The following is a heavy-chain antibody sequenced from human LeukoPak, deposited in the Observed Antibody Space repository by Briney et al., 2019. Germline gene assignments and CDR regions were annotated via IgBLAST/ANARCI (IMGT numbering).Heavy chain of an antibody. J-gene: IGHJ4*02. CDR2: IKGDGIST. CDR3: AKDHYWSIDY. V-gene: IGHV3-74*01. Sequence: GGSLRLSCAASGFDFSSNWMHWVRHAPGQGLVWVSRIKGDGISTNYADSVKGRFTISRDIAKNALYLQMNSLRAEDTGVYYCAKDHYWSIDYWGRGTLVTVSS. CDR1: GFDFSSNW. D-gene: IGHD3-3*01.